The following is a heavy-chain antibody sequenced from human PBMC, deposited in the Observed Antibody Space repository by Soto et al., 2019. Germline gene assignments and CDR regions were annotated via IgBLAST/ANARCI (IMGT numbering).Heavy chain of an antibody. CDR2: IYYSGST. CDR1: GGSVSSGGYY. Sequence: PSETLSLTCTVSGGSVSSGGYYWSWMRQPPGKGLEWIGYIYYSGSTNYNPSLKSRVTISVDTSKNQFSLKLSSVTAADTAVYYCARGGGSYYNVYWGQGTLVTVSS. D-gene: IGHD1-26*01. V-gene: IGHV4-61*08. J-gene: IGHJ4*02. CDR3: ARGGGSYYNVY.